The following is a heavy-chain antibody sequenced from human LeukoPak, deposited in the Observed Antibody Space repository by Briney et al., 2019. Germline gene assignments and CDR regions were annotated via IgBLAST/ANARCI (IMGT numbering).Heavy chain of an antibody. CDR3: ARGGSSSWYGASYFDY. J-gene: IGHJ4*02. CDR1: GGSISSYY. D-gene: IGHD6-13*01. CDR2: IYYSGST. V-gene: IGHV4-59*01. Sequence: YPSETLSLTCTVSGGSISSYYWSWIRQPPGKGLEWIGYIYYSGSTNYNPSLKSRVTISVDTSKNQFSLKLSSVTAADTAVYYCARGGSSSWYGASYFDYWGQGTLVTVSS.